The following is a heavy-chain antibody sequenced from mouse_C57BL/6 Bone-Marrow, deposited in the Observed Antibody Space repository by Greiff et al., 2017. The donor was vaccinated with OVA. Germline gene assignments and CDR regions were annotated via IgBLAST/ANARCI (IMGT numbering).Heavy chain of an antibody. Sequence: QVQLQQSGPELVKPGASVKISCKASGYAFSSSWMNWVKQRPGKGLEWIGRIYPGDGDTNYNGKFKGKATLTADKSSSTAYMQLSSLTSEDSAVYFCAREGLTTTGLGGSWFAYWGQGTLVTVSA. V-gene: IGHV1-82*01. D-gene: IGHD3-3*01. J-gene: IGHJ3*01. CDR3: AREGLTTTGLGGSWFAY. CDR2: IYPGDGDT. CDR1: GYAFSSSW.